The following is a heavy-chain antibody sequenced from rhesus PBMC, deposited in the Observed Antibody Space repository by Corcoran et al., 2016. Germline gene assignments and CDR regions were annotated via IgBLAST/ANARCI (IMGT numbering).Heavy chain of an antibody. CDR2: IYGSSTST. V-gene: IGHV4S10*01. J-gene: IGHJ4*01. CDR1: GGSISDSYR. CDR3: ARGPYSSGYDY. D-gene: IGHD6-31*01. Sequence: QVQLQESGPGLVKPSETLSLTCAVSGGSISDSYRWSWIRQPPGKGLEWIGYIYGSSTSTNYNPSLNSRVTISKDTSKNRFSLKLSSVTAADTAVYYCARGPYSSGYDYWGQGVLVTVSS.